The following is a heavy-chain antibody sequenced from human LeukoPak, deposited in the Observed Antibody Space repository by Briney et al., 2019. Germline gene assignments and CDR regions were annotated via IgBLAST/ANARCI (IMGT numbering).Heavy chain of an antibody. Sequence: ASVTVSCKASGYTFTTHYMHWLRQAPGQGLEWMGIINPSGGNTSYPQKFQGRVTMTRDTSTSTAYMELNSLRSEDTAVYYCARESGDTARDYYYYFMDGWGKGTTVTVSS. CDR2: INPSGGNT. J-gene: IGHJ6*03. CDR1: GYTFTTHY. V-gene: IGHV1-46*01. CDR3: ARESGDTARDYYYYFMDG. D-gene: IGHD5-18*01.